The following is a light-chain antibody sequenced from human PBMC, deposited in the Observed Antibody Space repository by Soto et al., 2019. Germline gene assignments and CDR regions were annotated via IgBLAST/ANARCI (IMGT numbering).Light chain of an antibody. J-gene: IGLJ1*01. CDR1: SSDVGGYNY. Sequence: QSALTQPRSVSGSPGQSVTISCTGTSSDVGGYNYVSWYQQHPGKAPKVMIYDVSERPSGVPDRFSGSKSGNTASLTVSGLQAEDEADYYCCSYAGRPRYVLGTGTKLTVL. V-gene: IGLV2-11*01. CDR2: DVS. CDR3: CSYAGRPRYV.